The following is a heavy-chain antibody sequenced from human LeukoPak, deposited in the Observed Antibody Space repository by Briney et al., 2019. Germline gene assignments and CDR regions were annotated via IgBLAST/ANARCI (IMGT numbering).Heavy chain of an antibody. D-gene: IGHD6-19*01. CDR1: GYTFTGYY. J-gene: IGHJ3*02. V-gene: IGHV1-2*02. Sequence: GASVKVSCKASGYTFTGYYMHWVRQAPGQGLEWMGWINPNSGGTNYAQKFQGRVTMTRDTSISTAYMELSRLRSDDTVVYYCARHSSGLLDAFDIWGQGTMVTVSS. CDR3: ARHSSGLLDAFDI. CDR2: INPNSGGT.